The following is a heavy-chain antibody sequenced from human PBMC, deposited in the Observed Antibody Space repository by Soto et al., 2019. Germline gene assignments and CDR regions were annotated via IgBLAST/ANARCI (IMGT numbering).Heavy chain of an antibody. V-gene: IGHV2-5*02. CDR1: GFSLSTSGVG. CDR3: AFTRGYCTTTSCHNWSES. Sequence: SGPTLVNPTQTLTLTCTVSGFSLSTSGVGVGWIRQPPGKALEWLALIYWDDYKHYSPSLKSRLIITRGASKNQVVLTVTNLDPVDTGTYYCAFTRGYCTTTSCHNWSESWGQVTLGTVSS. J-gene: IGHJ5*01. CDR2: IYWDDYK. D-gene: IGHD2-2*01.